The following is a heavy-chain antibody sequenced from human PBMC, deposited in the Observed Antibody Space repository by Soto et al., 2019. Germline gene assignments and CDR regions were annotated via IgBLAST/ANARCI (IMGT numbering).Heavy chain of an antibody. Sequence: ASETLSLTCTVSGGSISSSSYYWGWIRQPPGKGLEWIGSIYYSGSTYYNPSLKSRVTISVDTSKNQFSLKLSSVTAADTAVYYCARHGASIAAAGTFDPWGQGTLVTVSS. CDR3: ARHGASIAAAGTFDP. V-gene: IGHV4-39*01. CDR1: GGSISSSSYY. D-gene: IGHD6-13*01. J-gene: IGHJ5*02. CDR2: IYYSGST.